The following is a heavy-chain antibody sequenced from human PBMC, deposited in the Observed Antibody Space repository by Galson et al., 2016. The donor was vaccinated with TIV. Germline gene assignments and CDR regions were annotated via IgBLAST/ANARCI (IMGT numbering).Heavy chain of an antibody. Sequence: TLSLTCSVFGGSISNGDNSWTWIRQPPGKGLEWLGSVYYSGSTIYSPSLRGRVTISVERSKNQFSVNLNSLTAAYTAVYYCARVSLPSYYAVDVWGQGATVTVSS. J-gene: IGHJ6*02. V-gene: IGHV4-30-4*01. CDR2: VYYSGST. CDR3: ARVSLPSYYAVDV. CDR1: GGSISNGDNS.